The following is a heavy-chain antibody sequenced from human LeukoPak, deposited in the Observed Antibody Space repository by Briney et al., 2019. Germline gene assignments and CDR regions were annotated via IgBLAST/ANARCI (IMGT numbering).Heavy chain of an antibody. J-gene: IGHJ6*03. V-gene: IGHV4-4*02. CDR2: IYHSGST. CDR3: ARGTGDYDFWSGGLNMDV. CDR1: GGSISSSNW. Sequence: TSETLSLTCAVSGGSISSSNWWSWVRQPPGKGLEWIGEIYHSGSTNYNPSLKSRVTISVDKSKNQFSLKLSSVTAADTAVYYCARGTGDYDFWSGGLNMDVWGKGTTVTVSS. D-gene: IGHD3-3*01.